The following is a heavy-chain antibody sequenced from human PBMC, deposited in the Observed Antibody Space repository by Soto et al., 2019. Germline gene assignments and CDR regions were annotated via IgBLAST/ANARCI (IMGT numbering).Heavy chain of an antibody. D-gene: IGHD6-6*01. CDR1: GGSISSGGYY. V-gene: IGHV4-31*03. CDR2: IYYSGST. CDR3: ARIWGIAARQGPLTFDF. Sequence: SETLSLTCTVSGGSISSGGYYWSWIRQHPVKGLEWIGYIYYSGSTYYNPSLKSRVTISVDTSKNQFSLKLSSVTAADTAVYYCARIWGIAARQGPLTFDFWGQGTLVTVSS. J-gene: IGHJ4*02.